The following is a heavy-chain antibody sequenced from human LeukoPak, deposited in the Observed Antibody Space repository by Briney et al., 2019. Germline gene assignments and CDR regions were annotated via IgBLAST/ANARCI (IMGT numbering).Heavy chain of an antibody. CDR2: IWYDGSNK. V-gene: IGHV3-33*06. CDR3: AKDFGEDYSLFGYFDY. D-gene: IGHD4-11*01. Sequence: PGGSLRLSCAASGSTFSSYGMHWVRQAPGKGLEWVAVIWYDGSNKYYADSVKGRFTISRDNSKNTLYLQMNSLRAEDTAVYYCAKDFGEDYSLFGYFDYWGQGTLVTVSS. J-gene: IGHJ4*02. CDR1: GSTFSSYG.